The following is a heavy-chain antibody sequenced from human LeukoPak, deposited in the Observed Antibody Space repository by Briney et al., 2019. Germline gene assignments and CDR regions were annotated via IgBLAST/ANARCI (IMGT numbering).Heavy chain of an antibody. CDR1: GGPVSSSDYY. Sequence: SETLSLTCTVSGGPVSSSDYYWGWIRQPPGKGLEWIGSIYYSGTTYYNPSLQSRATISVDTSKNQFSLKLSSVTAADTALYYCARGNPVSLWFDPWGQGTLVTVSS. V-gene: IGHV4-39*07. CDR3: ARGNPVSLWFDP. CDR2: IYYSGTT. J-gene: IGHJ5*02. D-gene: IGHD1-14*01.